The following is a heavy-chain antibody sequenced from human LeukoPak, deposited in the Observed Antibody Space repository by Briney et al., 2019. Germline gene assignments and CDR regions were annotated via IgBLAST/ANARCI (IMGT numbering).Heavy chain of an antibody. J-gene: IGHJ6*04. V-gene: IGHV3-30*03. Sequence: GGSLRLSCAASGFTFSSYGMHWVRQAPGKGLEWVALISYDGSDKYYADSMKGRFTISRDNSKNTLYLQMSSLRAEDTAVYYRADILIGDGMDVWGKGTTVTVSS. CDR2: ISYDGSDK. CDR3: ADILIGDGMDV. CDR1: GFTFSSYG. D-gene: IGHD3-9*01.